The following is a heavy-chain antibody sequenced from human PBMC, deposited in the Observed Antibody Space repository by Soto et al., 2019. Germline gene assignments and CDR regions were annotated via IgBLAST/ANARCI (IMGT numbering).Heavy chain of an antibody. J-gene: IGHJ5*02. CDR2: ISGSGGST. V-gene: IGHV3-23*01. D-gene: IGHD6-6*01. CDR1: GFTFSSYA. CDR3: AKDPLLSIAAPRWWFDP. Sequence: SLRLSCAASGFTFSSYAMSWVRQAPGQGLEWVSAISGSGGSTYYADSVKGRFTISRDNSKNTLYLQMNSLRAEDTAVYYCAKDPLLSIAAPRWWFDPWGQGTLVTVSS.